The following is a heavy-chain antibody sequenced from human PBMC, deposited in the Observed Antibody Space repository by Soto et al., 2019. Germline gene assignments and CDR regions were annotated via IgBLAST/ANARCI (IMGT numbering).Heavy chain of an antibody. V-gene: IGHV1-18*01. D-gene: IGHD3-10*01. Sequence: ASVKVSCKASGYTFTSYGISWVRQAPGQGLEWMGWISAYNGNTNYAQKLQGRVTMTTDTSTSTAYMELRSLRSDDTAVYYCARGPVYYYGSGSYSGYMDVWGKGNLGHRLL. CDR2: ISAYNGNT. J-gene: IGHJ6*03. CDR1: GYTFTSYG. CDR3: ARGPVYYYGSGSYSGYMDV.